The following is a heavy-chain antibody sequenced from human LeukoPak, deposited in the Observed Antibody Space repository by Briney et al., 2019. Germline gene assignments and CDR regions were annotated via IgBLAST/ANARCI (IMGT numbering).Heavy chain of an antibody. CDR1: GLTFSRYA. D-gene: IGHD5-12*01. CDR3: VKVGYSGSSGYLDL. V-gene: IGHV3-64D*09. CDR2: ISSNGGST. J-gene: IGHJ2*01. Sequence: GGTLRLSCSASGLTFSRYAMHWVRQAPGKGLEYVSVISSNGGSTYYADSVKDRFTISRDNSKNTLDLQMSSLRAEDTAVYYCVKVGYSGSSGYLDLWGRGTLVTVSS.